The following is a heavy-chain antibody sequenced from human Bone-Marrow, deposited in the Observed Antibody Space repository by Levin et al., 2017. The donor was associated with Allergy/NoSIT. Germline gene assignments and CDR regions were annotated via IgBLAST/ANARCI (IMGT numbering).Heavy chain of an antibody. D-gene: IGHD3-22*01. CDR3: ARTQTYYYDSSGYPRY. CDR2: ISSSSSYI. Sequence: AASVKVSCAASGFTFSSYSMNWVRQAPGKGLEWVSSISSSSSYIYYADSVKGRFTISRDNAKNSLYLQMNSLRAEDTAVYYCARTQTYYYDSSGYPRYWGQGTLVTVSS. J-gene: IGHJ4*02. V-gene: IGHV3-21*01. CDR1: GFTFSSYS.